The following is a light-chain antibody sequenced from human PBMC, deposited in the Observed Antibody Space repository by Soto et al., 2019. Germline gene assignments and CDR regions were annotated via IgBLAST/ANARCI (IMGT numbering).Light chain of an antibody. J-gene: IGKJ5*01. Sequence: DIPMTQTPSSLSASVGDRVTITCRASHPISNYLNWYQHRPGKAPKLLIYGASTLQSGVPSRFSGSESGTDFTLTITSLQHEDCATYYCQQTYATPITFGQGTRLEVK. CDR3: QQTYATPIT. CDR2: GAS. V-gene: IGKV1-39*01. CDR1: HPISNY.